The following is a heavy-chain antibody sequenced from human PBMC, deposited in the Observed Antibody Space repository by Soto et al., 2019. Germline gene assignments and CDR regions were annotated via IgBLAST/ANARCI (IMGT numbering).Heavy chain of an antibody. D-gene: IGHD3-16*01. J-gene: IGHJ4*02. CDR1: GFTFSSYS. V-gene: IGHV3-21*01. CDR2: ISSGSIYI. Sequence: GGSLRLSCAASGFTFSSYSMNWVRQAPGKGLEWVSSISSGSIYIYYAASVKGRFTISRDNAKNTLYLQMNSLRAEDTAVYYCARVRGNRDYDYWGQGTLVTVSS. CDR3: ARVRGNRDYDY.